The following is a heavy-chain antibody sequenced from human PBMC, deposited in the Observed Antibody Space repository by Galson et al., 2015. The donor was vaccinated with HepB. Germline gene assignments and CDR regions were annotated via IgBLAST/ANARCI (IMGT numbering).Heavy chain of an antibody. CDR1: GGSFSGYY. CDR2: INHSGST. J-gene: IGHJ6*02. CDR3: ARVKRVPLHYYYGMDV. V-gene: IGHV4-34*01. Sequence: ETLSLTCAVYGGSFSGYYWSWIRQPPGKGLEWIGEINHSGSTNYNPSLKSRVTISVDTSKNQFSLKLSSVTAADTAVYYCARVKRVPLHYYYGMDVWGQGTTVTVSS.